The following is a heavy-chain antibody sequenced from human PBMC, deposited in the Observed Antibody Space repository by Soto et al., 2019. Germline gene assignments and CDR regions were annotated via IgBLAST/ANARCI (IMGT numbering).Heavy chain of an antibody. J-gene: IGHJ4*02. CDR2: INHSGST. D-gene: IGHD3-9*01. CDR1: GGSFSGYY. CDR3: ARGRHILTGYYRVSSGIGDY. V-gene: IGHV4-34*01. Sequence: SETLSLTCAVYGGSFSGYYWSWIRQPPGEGLEWIGEINHSGSTNYNPSLKSRVTISVDTSKNQFSLKLSSVTAADTAVYYCARGRHILTGYYRVSSGIGDYWGQGTLVSVAS.